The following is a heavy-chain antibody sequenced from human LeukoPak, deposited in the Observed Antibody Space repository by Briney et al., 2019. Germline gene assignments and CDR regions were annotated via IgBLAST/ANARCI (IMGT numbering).Heavy chain of an antibody. CDR1: GFTFSGSV. V-gene: IGHV3-73*01. J-gene: IGHJ4*02. Sequence: GGSLKLSCAASGFTFSGSVLHWVRQASGKGLKWIGRIRSKTNNYATVYTASVKGRFNISRDDSKNTAYLQMSSLKTEDTAVYYCTRDFWGGYYMGWGQGTLVTVSS. CDR3: TRDFWGGYYMG. D-gene: IGHD3-3*01. CDR2: IRSKTNNYAT.